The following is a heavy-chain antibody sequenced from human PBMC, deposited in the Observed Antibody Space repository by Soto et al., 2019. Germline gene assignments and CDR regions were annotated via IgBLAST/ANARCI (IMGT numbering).Heavy chain of an antibody. CDR3: AKDYCGTTRCYFQY. D-gene: IGHD1-1*01. Sequence: EVQLVESGGGLVQPGRSLRLSCAASGFTFDDYAMHWVRQAPGKGLEWVSAISWSSGTIGYEDSVKGRFTVARDNAKYSLYLQMNSLIAEDTALYYCAKDYCGTTRCYFQYWGQGTLGTVSS. V-gene: IGHV3-9*01. CDR1: GFTFDDYA. J-gene: IGHJ4*02. CDR2: ISWSSGTI.